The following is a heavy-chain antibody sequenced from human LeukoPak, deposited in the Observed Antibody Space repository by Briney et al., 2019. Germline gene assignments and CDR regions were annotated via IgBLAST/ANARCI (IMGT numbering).Heavy chain of an antibody. CDR3: ARLGTAMVTYYFDY. J-gene: IGHJ4*02. V-gene: IGHV3-7*01. CDR2: IKRDGSEK. D-gene: IGHD5-18*01. CDR1: GFTFSSYW. Sequence: PGGSLRLSCAASGFTFSSYWMSWVRQAPGKGLEWVANIKRDGSEKYYVDSVKGRFTISRDNAKNSLYLQMNSLRAEDTAVYYCARLGTAMVTYYFDYWGQGTLVTVSS.